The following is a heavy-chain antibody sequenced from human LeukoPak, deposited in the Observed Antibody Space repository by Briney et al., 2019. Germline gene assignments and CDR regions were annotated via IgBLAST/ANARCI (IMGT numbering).Heavy chain of an antibody. CDR1: GFTVSSNY. J-gene: IGHJ4*02. Sequence: GGSLRLSCAASGFTVSSNYMSWVRQAPGKGLEWVSVIYSGGSTYYADSVKGRFTISRDNSKNTLYLQMNSLRAEDTAVYYCARGGALGWNYGSAYSWGQGTLVTVSS. CDR3: ARGGALGWNYGSAYS. D-gene: IGHD1-7*01. CDR2: IYSGGST. V-gene: IGHV3-53*01.